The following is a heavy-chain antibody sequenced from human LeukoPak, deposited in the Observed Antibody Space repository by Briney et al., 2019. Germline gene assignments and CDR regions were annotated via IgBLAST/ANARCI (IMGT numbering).Heavy chain of an antibody. V-gene: IGHV3-66*04. Sequence: PGGSLRLSCAASGLTVSSNYMSWVRQAPGKGLEWVSVIYSGGSTYYADSVKGRFTISRDNSKNMLYLQMNSLRAEDTAVYYCARQKYSSGPDYWGQGTLVTVSS. CDR2: IYSGGST. CDR3: ARQKYSSGPDY. D-gene: IGHD6-19*01. CDR1: GLTVSSNY. J-gene: IGHJ4*02.